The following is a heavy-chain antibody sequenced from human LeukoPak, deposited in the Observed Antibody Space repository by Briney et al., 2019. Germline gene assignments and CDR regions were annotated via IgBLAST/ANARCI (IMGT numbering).Heavy chain of an antibody. V-gene: IGHV4-59*08. CDR2: IYYSGST. CDR3: ARQTVTHGAFDI. D-gene: IGHD4-4*01. CDR1: GGSISSYY. Sequence: SETLSLTCTVSGGSISSYYWSWIRQPPGKGLEWIGYIYYSGSTNYNPSLESRVTISVDTSKNQFSLKLSSVTAADTAVYYCARQTVTHGAFDIWGQGTMVTVSS. J-gene: IGHJ3*02.